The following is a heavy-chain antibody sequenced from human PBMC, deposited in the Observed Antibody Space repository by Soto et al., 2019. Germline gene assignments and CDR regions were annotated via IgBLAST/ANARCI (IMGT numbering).Heavy chain of an antibody. D-gene: IGHD3-3*01. CDR1: SRSYY. V-gene: IGHV4-61*01. J-gene: IGHJ4*02. CDR2: IYYSGST. CDR3: ARGDYDFWSGPLVH. Sequence: SRSYYRSMKKKPPGKGLEWIGYIYYSGSTNYNPSLKSRVTISVDTSKNQFSLKLSSVTAADTAVYYCARGDYDFWSGPLVHWGQGTLVTVSS.